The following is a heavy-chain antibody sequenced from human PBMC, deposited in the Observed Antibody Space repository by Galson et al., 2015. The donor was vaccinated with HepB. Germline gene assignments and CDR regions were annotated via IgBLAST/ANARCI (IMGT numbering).Heavy chain of an antibody. CDR3: ARRRRGGNGHWYFDL. CDR2: IYPGDSDT. J-gene: IGHJ2*01. Sequence: QSGAEVKKPGESLKISCKGSGYSFTSYWIGWVRQMPGKGLEWMGIIYPGDSDTRCSPSFQGQVTISAYKSISTAYLQWCSLKASDTAMYYCARRRRGGNGHWYFDLWGRGTLVTVSS. D-gene: IGHD4-23*01. CDR1: GYSFTSYW. V-gene: IGHV5-51*01.